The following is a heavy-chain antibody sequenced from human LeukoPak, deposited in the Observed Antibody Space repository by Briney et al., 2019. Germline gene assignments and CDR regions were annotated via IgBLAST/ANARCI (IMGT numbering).Heavy chain of an antibody. CDR3: AKHLTNAFYDMIWFDP. V-gene: IGHV4-59*03. CDR2: VFDSGST. J-gene: IGHJ5*02. Sequence: EAPALPWSFFCRLHYYYQWGLIPQAPGKGLEWIGYVFDSGSTNYNPSVKSRVTISVDTSRNQFSLRLSSVTAADTAVYYCAKHLTNAFYDMIWFDPWGQGILVTVSS. CDR1: RLHYYYQ. D-gene: IGHD2/OR15-2a*01.